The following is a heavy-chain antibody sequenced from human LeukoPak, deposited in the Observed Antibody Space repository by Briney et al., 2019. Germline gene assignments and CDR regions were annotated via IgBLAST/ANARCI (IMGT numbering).Heavy chain of an antibody. CDR3: AKDQMAGSGYDFWSGYFRSPRDS. J-gene: IGHJ4*02. D-gene: IGHD3-3*01. Sequence: GGSLRLSCEASEFTFSSYWMHWVRQAPGKGLVWVSRINSDGRTTIYADSVKGRFTISRDNSKNTLYLQMNSLRAEDTAVYYCAKDQMAGSGYDFWSGYFRSPRDSWGQGTLVTVSS. CDR1: EFTFSSYW. V-gene: IGHV3-74*01. CDR2: INSDGRTT.